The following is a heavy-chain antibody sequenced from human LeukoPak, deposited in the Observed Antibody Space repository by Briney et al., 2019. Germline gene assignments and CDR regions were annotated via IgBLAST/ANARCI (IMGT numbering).Heavy chain of an antibody. CDR3: AKDRGGYCSSTSCSLYFDY. Sequence: GGSLRLSCAGSGFPFSSYPISWVRQPPGKGLEWVSAITASGDSTYSADSVKGRFTISRDNSRNTLFLEMSSLRAEDTAVYYCAKDRGGYCSSTSCSLYFDYWGQGTLVTVSS. V-gene: IGHV3-23*01. D-gene: IGHD2-2*01. CDR1: GFPFSSYP. CDR2: ITASGDST. J-gene: IGHJ4*02.